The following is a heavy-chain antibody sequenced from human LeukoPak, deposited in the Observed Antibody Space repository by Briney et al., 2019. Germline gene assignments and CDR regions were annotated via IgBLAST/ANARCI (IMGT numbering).Heavy chain of an antibody. V-gene: IGHV4-39*07. Sequence: SETLSLTCTVSGGSVTSSSYYWGWIRQPPGKGLEWIGSLYYTGSTYYSPSLKSRVTISVDTSKNHFSLKLSSVTAADTAVYYCARGDTIFGVVFDYWGQGTLVTVSS. J-gene: IGHJ4*02. CDR3: ARGDTIFGVVFDY. D-gene: IGHD3-3*01. CDR1: GGSVTSSSYY. CDR2: LYYTGST.